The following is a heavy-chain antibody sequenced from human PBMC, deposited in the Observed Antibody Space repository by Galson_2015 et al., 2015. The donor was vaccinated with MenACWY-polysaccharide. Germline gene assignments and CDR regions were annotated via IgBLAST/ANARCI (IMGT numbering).Heavy chain of an antibody. V-gene: IGHV4-4*07. CDR2: IHATGST. CDR3: ARRSLDNWYFDL. D-gene: IGHD1-1*01. J-gene: IGHJ2*01. CDR1: HDSISSSY. Sequence: ETLSLTCTVSHDSISSSYWSWIRQSAGKGLEYIGRIHATGSTAYNPSFRSRVAMSVDLPRNQFSLRLASMTASDTAIYYCARRSLDNWYFDLWGRGTLVIVSS.